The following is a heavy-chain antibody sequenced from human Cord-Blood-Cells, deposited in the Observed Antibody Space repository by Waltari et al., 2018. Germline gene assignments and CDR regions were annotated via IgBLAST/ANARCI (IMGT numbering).Heavy chain of an antibody. V-gene: IGHV4-34*01. CDR2: INHSGST. Sequence: QVQLQQWGAGLLKPSETLSLTCAVYGGSFSGYYWSWIRQPPGKGLEWIGEINHSGSTNSNPSLKSRVTISVDTSKNQFSLKLSSVTAADTAVYYCARDGDSSSSSGPDYWGQGTLVTVSS. D-gene: IGHD6-6*01. CDR1: GGSFSGYY. J-gene: IGHJ4*02. CDR3: ARDGDSSSSSGPDY.